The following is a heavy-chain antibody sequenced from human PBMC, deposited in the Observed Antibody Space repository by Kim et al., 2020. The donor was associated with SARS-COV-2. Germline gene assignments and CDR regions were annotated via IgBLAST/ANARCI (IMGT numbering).Heavy chain of an antibody. V-gene: IGHV3-11*05. CDR3: ARGSNYEAVFDY. Sequence: GGSLRLSCAASGFTFSDYYMSWIRQAPGKGLEWVSYISSSSSYTNYADSVKGRFTISRDNAKNSLYLQMNSLRAEDTAVYYCARGSNYEAVFDYWGQGTLVTVSS. CDR2: ISSSSSYT. J-gene: IGHJ4*02. D-gene: IGHD3-22*01. CDR1: GFTFSDYY.